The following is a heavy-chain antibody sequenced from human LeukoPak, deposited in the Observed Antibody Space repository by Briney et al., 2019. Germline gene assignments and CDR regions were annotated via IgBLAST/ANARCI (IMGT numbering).Heavy chain of an antibody. CDR1: GYSFTTYH. D-gene: IGHD3-10*01. CDR2: MNPNSGDT. J-gene: IGHJ4*02. V-gene: IGHV1-8*03. CDR3: ARAYYYGSGNYYFFDY. Sequence: GTSAKVSCKASGYSFTTYHINWVRQASGQGLEWMGWMNPNSGDTGYAQKFQGRVTITRNTSTRTAYMEVSSLKSEDTAVYYCARAYYYGSGNYYFFDYWGQGTLVTVSS.